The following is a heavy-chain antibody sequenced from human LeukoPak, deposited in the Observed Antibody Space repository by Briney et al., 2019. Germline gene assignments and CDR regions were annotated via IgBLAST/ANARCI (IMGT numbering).Heavy chain of an antibody. Sequence: PSETLSLTCTVSGGSISSYYWSWIRQPAGKGLEWIGRVHSSGSTNYDPSLESRVTMSVDTSKNQFSLKLASVTAADTAVYYCARGLGNNSPGILDYWGQGTLVTVSS. D-gene: IGHD1/OR15-1a*01. J-gene: IGHJ4*02. V-gene: IGHV4-4*07. CDR3: ARGLGNNSPGILDY. CDR1: GGSISSYY. CDR2: VHSSGST.